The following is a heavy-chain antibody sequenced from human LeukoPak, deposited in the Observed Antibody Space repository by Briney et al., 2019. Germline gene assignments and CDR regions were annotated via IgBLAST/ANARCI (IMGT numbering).Heavy chain of an antibody. D-gene: IGHD2-21*01. CDR1: GGSFSGYY. V-gene: IGHV4-34*01. CDR3: ARHIQSYYYYYMDV. CDR2: INHSGST. Sequence: PSETLSLTCAVYGGSFSGYYWSWIRQPPGKGLEWIGEINHSGSTNYNPSLKSRVTISVDTSKNQFSLKLSSVTAADTAVYYCARHIQSYYYYYMDVWGRGTTVTLSS. J-gene: IGHJ6*03.